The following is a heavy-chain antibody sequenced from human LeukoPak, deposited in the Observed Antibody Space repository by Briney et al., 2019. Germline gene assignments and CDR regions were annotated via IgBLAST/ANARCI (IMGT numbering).Heavy chain of an antibody. V-gene: IGHV1-2*06. J-gene: IGHJ5*02. Sequence: ASVKVSCKASGFTFSAYYMNWVRQAPGQGLEWMGRINSNTGGTNYAQKFQGRVTMTRDTSISTAYMELSRLRSDDTAVYYRTRNAREGYGDYSYFDPWGQGTLVSVSS. D-gene: IGHD4-17*01. CDR1: GFTFSAYY. CDR2: INSNTGGT. CDR3: TRNAREGYGDYSYFDP.